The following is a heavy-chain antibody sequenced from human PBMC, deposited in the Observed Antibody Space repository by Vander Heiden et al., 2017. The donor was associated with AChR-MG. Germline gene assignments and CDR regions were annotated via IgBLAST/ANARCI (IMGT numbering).Heavy chain of an antibody. J-gene: IGHJ4*02. Sequence: EVQLVESGGGLVQPGRSLRLSCAASGFTFDDYAMHWVRQAPGKGLEWVSGISWNSGSIGYADSVKGRFTISRDNAKNSLYLQMNSLRAEDTALYYCAKDILWFGELLSPSFDYWGQGTLVTVSS. CDR3: AKDILWFGELLSPSFDY. CDR1: GFTFDDYA. D-gene: IGHD3-10*01. CDR2: ISWNSGSI. V-gene: IGHV3-9*01.